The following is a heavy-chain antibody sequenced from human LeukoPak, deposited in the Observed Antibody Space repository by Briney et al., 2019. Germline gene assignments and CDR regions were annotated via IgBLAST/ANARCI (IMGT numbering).Heavy chain of an antibody. J-gene: IGHJ4*02. D-gene: IGHD6-19*01. CDR1: GDSVSSNSAA. Sequence: SQTLSLTCAISGDSVSSNSAAWNWIRRSPSRGFEGLGRTYYRSKWYNDYAVSVKSRITINPDTSKNQFSLQLNSVTPEDTAVYYCARAAVAGTYYFDYWGQGTLVTVSS. V-gene: IGHV6-1*01. CDR2: TYYRSKWYN. CDR3: ARAAVAGTYYFDY.